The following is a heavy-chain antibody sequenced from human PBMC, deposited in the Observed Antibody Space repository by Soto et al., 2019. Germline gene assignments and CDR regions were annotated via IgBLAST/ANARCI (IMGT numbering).Heavy chain of an antibody. V-gene: IGHV3-23*01. Sequence: GGSLRLSCAASGFTFSSYAMSWVRQAPGKGLEWVSAISGSGGSTYYADSVKGRFTISRDNSKNTLYLQMNSLRAEDTAVYYCPKDKKGSGWPGLDYWGQGTLVTVSS. CDR3: PKDKKGSGWPGLDY. J-gene: IGHJ4*02. CDR2: ISGSGGST. D-gene: IGHD6-19*01. CDR1: GFTFSSYA.